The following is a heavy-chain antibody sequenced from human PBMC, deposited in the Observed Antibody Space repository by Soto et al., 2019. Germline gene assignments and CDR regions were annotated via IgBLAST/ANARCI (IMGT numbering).Heavy chain of an antibody. Sequence: QVQLVQSGAEVKKPGSSVKVSCKASGGTFSSYTISWVRQAPGQGLEWMGRIIPILGIANYAQKFQGRVTITADKSTSTAYMELSSLRSEDTAVYYCARGEGRLAAMQVEPYYYSYYGMDVWGQGTTVTVSS. V-gene: IGHV1-69*02. CDR3: ARGEGRLAAMQVEPYYYSYYGMDV. CDR1: GGTFSSYT. J-gene: IGHJ6*02. D-gene: IGHD2-2*01. CDR2: IIPILGIA.